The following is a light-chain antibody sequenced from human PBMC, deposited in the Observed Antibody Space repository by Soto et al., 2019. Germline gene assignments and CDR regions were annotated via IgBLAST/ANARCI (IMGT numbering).Light chain of an antibody. CDR3: SSFRSPNTRV. J-gene: IGLJ1*01. CDR1: SSDIGDYKS. Sequence: QSALTQPASVSGSPGQSITISCTVTSSDIGDYKSVSWYQQHPGKAPKLMIYEVTNRPSGVSNRFSGSKSGNTASLTISGLQTEDESDYYCSSFRSPNTRVFGTGTKVTVL. V-gene: IGLV2-14*01. CDR2: EVT.